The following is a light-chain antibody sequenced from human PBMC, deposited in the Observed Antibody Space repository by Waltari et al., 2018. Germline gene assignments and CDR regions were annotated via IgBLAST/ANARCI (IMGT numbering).Light chain of an antibody. CDR2: LGS. CDR1: QSLLHSNGYNY. Sequence: DIVMTQSPLSLPVTPGEPASISCRSSQSLLHSNGYNYLDWYLQKPAQSPQLLIYLGSNRASGVPDRFSGSGSGTDFTLKISRVEAEDVGVYYCMQALQTPLYTFGQGTKLEIK. CDR3: MQALQTPLYT. J-gene: IGKJ2*01. V-gene: IGKV2-28*01.